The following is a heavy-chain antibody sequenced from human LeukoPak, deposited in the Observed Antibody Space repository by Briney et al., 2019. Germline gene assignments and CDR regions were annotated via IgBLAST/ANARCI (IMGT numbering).Heavy chain of an antibody. CDR1: GFTFSGSW. Sequence: PGGSLRLSCAASGFTFSGSWMSWVRQAPGKGLEWVANIKQDGSEKYYVDSVKGRFTISRDNAKSSLFLEMNNLRVDDTAVYYCARDGGELWPLDEWGQGILVTVSS. CDR2: IKQDGSEK. V-gene: IGHV3-7*01. CDR3: ARDGGELWPLDE. D-gene: IGHD3-10*01. J-gene: IGHJ4*02.